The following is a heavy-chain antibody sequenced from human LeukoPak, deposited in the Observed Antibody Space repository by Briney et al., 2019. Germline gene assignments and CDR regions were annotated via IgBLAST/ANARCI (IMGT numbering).Heavy chain of an antibody. Sequence: GGSLRLSCAASGFTFRKYAMSWVRQAPGKGLEWVSFIYSGGNTHYSDSVKGRFTISRDNSKNTLYLQMNSLRADDTAVYHCARRAGEYSHPYDYWGQGTLVTVSS. CDR3: ARRAGEYSHPYDY. CDR2: IYSGGNT. D-gene: IGHD4-17*01. J-gene: IGHJ4*02. V-gene: IGHV3-23*05. CDR1: GFTFRKYA.